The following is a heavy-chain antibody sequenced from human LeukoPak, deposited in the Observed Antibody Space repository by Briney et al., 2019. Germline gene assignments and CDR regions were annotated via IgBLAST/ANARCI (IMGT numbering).Heavy chain of an antibody. CDR1: GFTVSSNY. J-gene: IGHJ4*02. CDR2: LYSGGDS. Sequence: TGGSLRLSCAASGFTVSSNYMSWVRQAPGKGLEWVSVLYSGGDSYYADSVKGRFTISRDNSKNTLYLQMNSLRAEDTAVYYCARDDYYDSSGYYSYWGQGTLVTVSS. CDR3: ARDDYYDSSGYYSY. D-gene: IGHD3-22*01. V-gene: IGHV3-66*02.